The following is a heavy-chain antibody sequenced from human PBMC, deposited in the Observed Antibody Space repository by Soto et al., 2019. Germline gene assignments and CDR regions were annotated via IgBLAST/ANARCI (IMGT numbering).Heavy chain of an antibody. CDR1: GGSISSYY. J-gene: IGHJ4*02. V-gene: IGHV4-59*01. Sequence: TLSLTCTVSGGSISSYYWSWIRQPPGKGLEWIGYIYYSGSTNYNPSLKSRVTISVDTSKNQFSLKLSSVTTADTAVYFCAREGNLGRWIQPLDSWGQGTLVTVSS. CDR2: IYYSGST. CDR3: AREGNLGRWIQPLDS. D-gene: IGHD2-2*03.